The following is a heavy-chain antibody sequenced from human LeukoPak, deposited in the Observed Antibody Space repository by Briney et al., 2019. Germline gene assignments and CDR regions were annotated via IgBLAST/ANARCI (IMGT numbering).Heavy chain of an antibody. D-gene: IGHD1-7*01. J-gene: IGHJ4*02. CDR1: GGSISSYY. CDR2: IYHSGST. V-gene: IGHV4-59*12. Sequence: SETLSLTCTVPGGSISSYYWSWIRQPPGKGLEWIGYIYHSGSTYYNPSLQSRVTISMDRSKNQFSLKLNSVTAADTAVYYCASYNWNYKGIDYWGQGTLVTVSS. CDR3: ASYNWNYKGIDY.